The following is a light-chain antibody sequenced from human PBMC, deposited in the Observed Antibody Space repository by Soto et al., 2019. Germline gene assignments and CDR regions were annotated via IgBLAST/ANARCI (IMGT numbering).Light chain of an antibody. Sequence: TVSTQSPPTPSFRPWYRATVSCRASQSVSSYLAWYQQKPGQVPRLLIYDASNRATGIPARFSGSASGKDFTPTSSSLEPEYFAFYYRQQYNNWPRTFGGGTKVDIK. J-gene: IGKJ4*02. CDR3: QQYNNWPRT. CDR1: QSVSSY. V-gene: IGKV3-11*01. CDR2: DAS.